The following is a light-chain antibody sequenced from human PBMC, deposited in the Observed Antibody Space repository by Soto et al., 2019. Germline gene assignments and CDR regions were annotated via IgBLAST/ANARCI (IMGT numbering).Light chain of an antibody. Sequence: QSALTQPASVSGSPGQSITISCTGTSSDVGGYNYVSWYQQHPGKAPKLMIYEVSNRPSGVSNRFSGSKSGNTASLTISGLQAEDEADYYCQSYDSSLSLVFGGGTQLTVL. J-gene: IGLJ2*01. CDR3: QSYDSSLSLV. V-gene: IGLV2-14*01. CDR2: EVS. CDR1: SSDVGGYNY.